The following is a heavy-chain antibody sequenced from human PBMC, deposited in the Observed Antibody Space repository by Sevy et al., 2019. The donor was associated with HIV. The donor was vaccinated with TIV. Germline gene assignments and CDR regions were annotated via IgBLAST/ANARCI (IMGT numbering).Heavy chain of an antibody. D-gene: IGHD5-18*01. Sequence: ASVKVSCKASGGTFSSYAISWVRQAPGQGLEWMGGIIPIFGTANYAQMFQGRVTITADESTSTAYMELSSLRSEDTAVYYCARTRGYSYVAYFDYWGQGTLVTVSS. V-gene: IGHV1-69*13. CDR2: IIPIFGTA. J-gene: IGHJ4*02. CDR1: GGTFSSYA. CDR3: ARTRGYSYVAYFDY.